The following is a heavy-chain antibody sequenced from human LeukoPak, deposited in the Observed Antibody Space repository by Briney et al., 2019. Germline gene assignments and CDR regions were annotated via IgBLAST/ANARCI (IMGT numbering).Heavy chain of an antibody. CDR3: ARGLWFGELSPYFDY. Sequence: SETLSLTCTVSGGSISSYYWSWIRQPAGKGLEWIGRIYTSGSTNYNPSLKSRVTISVDRSKNQFSLKLSSVTAADTAVYYCARGLWFGELSPYFDYWGQGTLVTVSS. D-gene: IGHD3-10*01. CDR1: GGSISSYY. V-gene: IGHV4-4*07. J-gene: IGHJ4*02. CDR2: IYTSGST.